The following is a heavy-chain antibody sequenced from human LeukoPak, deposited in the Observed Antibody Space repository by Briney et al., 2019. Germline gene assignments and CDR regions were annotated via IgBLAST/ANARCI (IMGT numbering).Heavy chain of an antibody. Sequence: AGGSLRLSCAASDFSFITYAMSWVRQAPGKGLEWVSTITGRGDATYYADSVKGRFTISRDNSKNTLYLQMNSLRADDTAAYYCARDSSMLRGPLVIYYFDFWGQGTLVTVSS. CDR3: ARDSSMLRGPLVIYYFDF. CDR2: ITGRGDAT. D-gene: IGHD3-10*01. CDR1: DFSFITYA. J-gene: IGHJ4*02. V-gene: IGHV3-23*01.